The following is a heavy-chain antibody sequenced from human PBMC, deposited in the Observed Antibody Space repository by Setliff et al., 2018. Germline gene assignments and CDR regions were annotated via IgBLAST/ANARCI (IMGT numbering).Heavy chain of an antibody. CDR1: GVSISSDS. D-gene: IGHD2-21*01. V-gene: IGHV4-59*01. Sequence: SETLSLTCTVSGVSISSDSWSWNRQPPGKGLEWIGYLYYSGSTNYNPSLKSRVTIAVDTSKNQFSLKLISVTTADTAFYFCAKGGTYRYSDFWGQGTLVTVSS. CDR2: LYYSGST. J-gene: IGHJ4*02. CDR3: AKGGTYRYSDF.